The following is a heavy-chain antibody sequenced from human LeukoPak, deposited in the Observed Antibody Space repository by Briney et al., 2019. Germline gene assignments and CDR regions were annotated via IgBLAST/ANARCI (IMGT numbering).Heavy chain of an antibody. CDR2: FDPEDGET. Sequence: GASVKVSCKVSGYTLTELSMHWVRQAPGKGLEWMGGFDPEDGETIYAQKFQGRVTMTEDTSTDTAYMGLSSLRSEDTAVYYCATSERYFDWLPPSFDYWGQGTLVTVSS. D-gene: IGHD3-9*01. V-gene: IGHV1-24*01. J-gene: IGHJ4*02. CDR1: GYTLTELS. CDR3: ATSERYFDWLPPSFDY.